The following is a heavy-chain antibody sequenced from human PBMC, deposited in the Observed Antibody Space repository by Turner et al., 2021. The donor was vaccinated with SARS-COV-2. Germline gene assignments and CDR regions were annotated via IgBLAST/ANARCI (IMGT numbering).Heavy chain of an antibody. CDR1: GYTLTELS. D-gene: IGHD2-2*01. CDR2: FDPEDGET. J-gene: IGHJ5*02. CDR3: ATGYQLRVNWFDP. V-gene: IGHV1-24*01. Sequence: QVQLVQSGAAVKKPGASVKVSCTISGYTLTELSMYWVRQAPGKGLEWMGGFDPEDGETIYAQNFQGRVTMTEDTSTDTAYMELSSLRSEDTAVYFCATGYQLRVNWFDPWGQGTLVTVSS.